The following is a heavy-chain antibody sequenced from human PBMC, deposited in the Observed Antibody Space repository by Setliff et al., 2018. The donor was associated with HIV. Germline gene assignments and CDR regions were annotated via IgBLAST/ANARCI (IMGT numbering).Heavy chain of an antibody. CDR1: GGSISSSSYY. V-gene: IGHV4-39*01. J-gene: IGHJ4*02. CDR2: IYYSGSA. Sequence: PSETLSLTCTVSGGSISSSSYYWGWIRQPPGKGLEWIGSIYYSGSAYYNPSLKSRITISVDTSKNQFSLKLSSVTAADTAVYYCLTSSIGPLPWDYWGQGTLVTVSS. D-gene: IGHD6-6*01. CDR3: LTSSIGPLPWDY.